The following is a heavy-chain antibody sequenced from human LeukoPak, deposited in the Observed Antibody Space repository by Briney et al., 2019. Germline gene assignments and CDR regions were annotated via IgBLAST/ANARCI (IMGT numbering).Heavy chain of an antibody. V-gene: IGHV3-7*01. CDR3: ARDAGDFWSAYKAFDI. J-gene: IGHJ3*02. Sequence: PWGSLRLSCAVSGYTFSSCCINWVRLAPGQGQERVANIKKDGREKSYVASVKGRFPNSRANAKNSLFLQMNSLRAEDTAVYYCARDAGDFWSAYKAFDIWGQGTMLTVSS. CDR2: IKKDGREK. D-gene: IGHD3-3*01. CDR1: GYTFSSCC.